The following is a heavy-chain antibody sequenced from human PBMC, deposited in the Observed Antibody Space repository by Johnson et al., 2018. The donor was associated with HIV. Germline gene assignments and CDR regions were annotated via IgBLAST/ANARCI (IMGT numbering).Heavy chain of an antibody. Sequence: QVQLVESGGGLVQPGGSLRLSCAASGFTFSDYYMSWIRQAPGKGLEWVSHINSDGGSTDKADSGKGGFTISRDSAKRTRYRQRNSLRAEDTAVYYCARAVARGQWLANGYIWGQGTMVTVSS. CDR1: GFTFSDYY. D-gene: IGHD6-19*01. V-gene: IGHV3-11*01. CDR2: INSDGGST. CDR3: ARAVARGQWLANGYI. J-gene: IGHJ3*02.